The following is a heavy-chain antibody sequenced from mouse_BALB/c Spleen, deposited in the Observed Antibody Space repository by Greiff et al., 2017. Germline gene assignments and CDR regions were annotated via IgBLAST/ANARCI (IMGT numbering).Heavy chain of an antibody. D-gene: IGHD2-4*01. CDR3: ARGDYDVGFAY. CDR2: IYPGNSDT. Sequence: VQLQQSGTVLARPGASVKMSCKASGYSFTSYWMHWVKQRPGQGLEWIGAIYPGNSDTSYNQKFKGKATFTVDTSSSTAYMQFNSLTSEDSAVYYCARGDYDVGFAYWGQGTLVTVSA. V-gene: IGHV1-5*01. J-gene: IGHJ3*01. CDR1: GYSFTSYW.